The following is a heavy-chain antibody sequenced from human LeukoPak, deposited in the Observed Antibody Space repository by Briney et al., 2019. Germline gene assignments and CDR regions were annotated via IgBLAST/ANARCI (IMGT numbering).Heavy chain of an antibody. CDR2: IYYSGRT. Sequence: SETLSLTCTVSGGSINSYYWSWIRQPPGKGLEWIGYIYYSGRTNYNPSLKSRLTISVDTSNNKFSLKLTSLTAADTAVYYCVRHLSAGRPAFDIWGQGTMVTVSS. J-gene: IGHJ3*02. V-gene: IGHV4-59*08. D-gene: IGHD2-15*01. CDR3: VRHLSAGRPAFDI. CDR1: GGSINSYY.